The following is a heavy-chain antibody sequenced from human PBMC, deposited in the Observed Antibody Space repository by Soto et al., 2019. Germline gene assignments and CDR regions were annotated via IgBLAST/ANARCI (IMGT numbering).Heavy chain of an antibody. V-gene: IGHV1-2*04. CDR2: INPNSGGT. CDR3: ARDSGYDDHYYYYMDV. J-gene: IGHJ6*03. D-gene: IGHD5-12*01. CDR1: GYTFTGYY. Sequence: ASVKVSCKASGYTFTGYYMHWVRQAPGQGLEWMGWINPNSGGTNYAQKFQGWVTMTRDTSISTAYMELSRLGSDDTAVYYCARDSGYDDHYYYYMDVWGKGTTVTVSS.